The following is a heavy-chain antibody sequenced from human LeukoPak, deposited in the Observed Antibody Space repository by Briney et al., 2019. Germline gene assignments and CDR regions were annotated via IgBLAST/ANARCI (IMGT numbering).Heavy chain of an antibody. CDR1: GPTFGLSA. Sequence: SVKVSCKVSGPTFGLSAISWVRQAPGQGLQWMGGSIPIFSRADYAQRFQDRITISWDASTGTDYMELRSLTFDDTAVYYCARVGPPRRDHYYPSSGDYLPVFEIWGHGTMVTVSS. CDR2: SIPIFSRA. J-gene: IGHJ3*02. V-gene: IGHV1-69*01. CDR3: ARVGPPRRDHYYPSSGDYLPVFEI. D-gene: IGHD3-22*01.